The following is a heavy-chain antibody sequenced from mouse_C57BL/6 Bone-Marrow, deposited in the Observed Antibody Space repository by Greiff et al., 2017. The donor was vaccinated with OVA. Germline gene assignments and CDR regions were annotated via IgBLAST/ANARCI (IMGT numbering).Heavy chain of an antibody. Sequence: EVQVVESGGGLVQPKGSLKLSCAASGFSFNTYAMNWVRQAPGKGLEWVARIRSKSNNYATYYADSVKDRFTISRDDSESMLYLQMNNLTTPDTALYFCVRRVEAYWGHGTLVTVSA. CDR1: GFSFNTYA. CDR2: IRSKSNNYAT. J-gene: IGHJ3*01. D-gene: IGHD1-1*02. CDR3: VRRVEAY. V-gene: IGHV10-1*01.